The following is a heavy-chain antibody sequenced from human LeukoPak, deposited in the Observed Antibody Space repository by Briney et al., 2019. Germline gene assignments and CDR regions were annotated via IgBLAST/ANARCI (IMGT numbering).Heavy chain of an antibody. CDR2: SYYSGST. CDR3: ARSLLRGYYDRIPHWFDP. CDR1: GGSISSYY. V-gene: IGHV4-59*01. J-gene: IGHJ5*02. D-gene: IGHD3-22*01. Sequence: SETLCLTCTVSGGSISSYYWSWIRQPPGKGLEWIGYSYYSGSTNYNPSLKSRVTISVDTSKNQFSLKLSSVTAADTAVYYCARSLLRGYYDRIPHWFDPWGQGTLVTVSS.